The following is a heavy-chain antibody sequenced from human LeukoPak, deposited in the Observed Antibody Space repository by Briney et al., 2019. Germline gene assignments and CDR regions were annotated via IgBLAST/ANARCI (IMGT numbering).Heavy chain of an antibody. J-gene: IGHJ3*02. CDR1: GYTFTSYD. D-gene: IGHD3-22*01. CDR2: IIPILGIA. V-gene: IGHV1-69*04. CDR3: ARDLKYYYDSSGPPDAFDI. Sequence: SVKVSCKASGYTFTSYDIHWVRQAPGQGLEWMGRIIPILGIANYAQKFQGRVTITADKSTSTAYMELSSLRSEDTAVYYCARDLKYYYDSSGPPDAFDIWGQGTMVTVSS.